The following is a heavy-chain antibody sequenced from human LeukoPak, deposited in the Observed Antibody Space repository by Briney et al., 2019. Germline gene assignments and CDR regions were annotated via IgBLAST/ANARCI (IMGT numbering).Heavy chain of an antibody. V-gene: IGHV3-30*18. J-gene: IGHJ4*02. CDR1: GLTFSSYG. CDR2: ISYDGSNE. D-gene: IGHD6-19*01. Sequence: GGSLRLSCAASGLTFSSYGMHWVRQAPGKGLEGVAVISYDGSNEYYADSVKGRFTISRDNSKNTLYLQINSLRAEDTAVYYCAKGPYSSGGGYYFDYWGQGTLVTVSS. CDR3: AKGPYSSGGGYYFDY.